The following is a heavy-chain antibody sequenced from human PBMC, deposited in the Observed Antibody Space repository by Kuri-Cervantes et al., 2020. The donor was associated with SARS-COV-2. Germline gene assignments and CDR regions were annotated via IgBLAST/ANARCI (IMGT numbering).Heavy chain of an antibody. CDR2: IDWDDDK. CDR3: VRIRAATVVADY. D-gene: IGHD4-11*01. Sequence: SGPTLVKPTQTLTLTCTFSGFSLTTSGMCVAWIRQPPGKALEWLARIDWDDDKYYKTSLNTRLSISKDTSKDLVVLAMTNMDPVDTATYYCVRIRAATVVADYWGQGTLVTVSS. J-gene: IGHJ4*02. CDR1: GFSLTTSGMC. V-gene: IGHV2-70*11.